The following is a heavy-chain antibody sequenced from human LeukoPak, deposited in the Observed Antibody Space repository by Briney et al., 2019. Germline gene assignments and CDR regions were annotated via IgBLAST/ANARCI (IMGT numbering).Heavy chain of an antibody. CDR3: TKEVAAGGPPDY. CDR1: GFTFSSYG. J-gene: IGHJ4*02. D-gene: IGHD6-13*01. V-gene: IGHV3-30*02. Sequence: GGSLRLSCAASGFTFSSYGMHWVRQAPGKGLEWVAFIRYDGSNKYYADSVKGRFTISRDNSKNTLYLQMNSLRGEDTAIYYCTKEVAAGGPPDYWGQGTLVTVSS. CDR2: IRYDGSNK.